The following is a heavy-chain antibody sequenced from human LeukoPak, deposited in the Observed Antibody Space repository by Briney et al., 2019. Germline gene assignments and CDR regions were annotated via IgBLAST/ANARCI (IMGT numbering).Heavy chain of an antibody. CDR1: GFTFSDYY. J-gene: IGHJ4*02. D-gene: IGHD1-26*01. CDR2: ISSSGSTI. Sequence: GGSLRLSCAASGFTFSDYYMSWIRQAPGKGLEWVSYISSSGSTIYYADSVKGRFTISRDNAENSLYLQMNGLRAEDTAVYYCATTGSGSYYDYWGQGTLVTVSS. CDR3: ATTGSGSYYDY. V-gene: IGHV3-11*04.